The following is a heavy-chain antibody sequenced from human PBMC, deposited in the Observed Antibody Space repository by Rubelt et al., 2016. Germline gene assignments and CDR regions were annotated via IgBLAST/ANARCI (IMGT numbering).Heavy chain of an antibody. D-gene: IGHD6-6*01. V-gene: IGHV4-59*08. CDR2: VFYTGSA. Sequence: GPGLVKPSETLSLTCTVSGGSINTFYWSWIRQPPGKGLEWIGYVFYTGSANYNPSLKSRVTISVDTSRNQFSLKLSSVTAADTAVYYCASNTKYSNWHGMNAWGQGTTVIVSS. J-gene: IGHJ6*02. CDR3: ASNTKYSNWHGMNA. CDR1: GGSINTFY.